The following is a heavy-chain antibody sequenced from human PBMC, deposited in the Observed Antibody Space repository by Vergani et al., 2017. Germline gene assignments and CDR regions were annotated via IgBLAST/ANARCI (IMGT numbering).Heavy chain of an antibody. Sequence: EVQLLESGGGLVQPGGSLRLSCAASGFTFSSYAMSWVRQAPGKGLEWVSAISGGGGSTYYADSVKGRFTISRDNSKNTLYLQMNSLRAEDTAVYYCAKDGLYGSGSPNWFDPWGQGTLVTVSS. CDR1: GFTFSSYA. V-gene: IGHV3-23*01. CDR3: AKDGLYGSGSPNWFDP. D-gene: IGHD3-10*01. J-gene: IGHJ5*02. CDR2: ISGGGGST.